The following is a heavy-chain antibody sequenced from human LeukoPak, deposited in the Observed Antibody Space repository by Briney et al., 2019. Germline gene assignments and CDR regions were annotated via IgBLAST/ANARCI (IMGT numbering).Heavy chain of an antibody. V-gene: IGHV1-69*13. CDR1: GGTFSSQA. CDR3: AREALGYRGYDPDYFDS. CDR2: IIPIFGTA. Sequence: SVKVSCKASGGTFSSQAISWVRQAPGQGLEWMGGIIPIFGTANYAQKFQGRVTIIADESTSTAYMELSSLRPEDTALYYCAREALGYRGYDPDYFDSWGQGTLVIVSS. J-gene: IGHJ4*02. D-gene: IGHD5-12*01.